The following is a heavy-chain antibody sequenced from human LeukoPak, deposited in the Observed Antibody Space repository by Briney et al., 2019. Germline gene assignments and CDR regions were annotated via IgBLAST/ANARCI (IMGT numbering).Heavy chain of an antibody. CDR3: ARGRWFVP. J-gene: IGHJ5*02. Sequence: SETLSLTCAVYGGSFSGYYWSWIRQPPGKGREWIGEINHSGSTNYNPSLKSLVTISVDTSKNQFSLKLSPVSGSGPAVYYFARGRWFVPWGQGTLVTVSS. CDR1: GGSFSGYY. V-gene: IGHV4-34*01. CDR2: INHSGST.